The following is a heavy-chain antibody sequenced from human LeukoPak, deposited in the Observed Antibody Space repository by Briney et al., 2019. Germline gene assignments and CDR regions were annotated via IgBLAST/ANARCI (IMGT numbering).Heavy chain of an antibody. CDR1: GFTFSSYS. Sequence: GGSLRLSCAASGFTFSSYSMNWVRQAPGKGLEWVSSISSSSSYIYYADSVKGRFTISRDNAKNPLYLQMNSLRAEDTAVYYCARADHYDNFQVDYWGQGTLVTVSS. CDR3: ARADHYDNFQVDY. V-gene: IGHV3-21*01. CDR2: ISSSSSYI. D-gene: IGHD3-22*01. J-gene: IGHJ4*02.